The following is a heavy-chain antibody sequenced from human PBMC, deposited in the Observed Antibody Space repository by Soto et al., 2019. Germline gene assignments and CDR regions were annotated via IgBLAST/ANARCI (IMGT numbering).Heavy chain of an antibody. J-gene: IGHJ6*02. CDR2: IIPIFGTA. CDR1: GGTFSSYA. D-gene: IGHD6-19*01. Sequence: QVQLVQSGAEVKKPGSSVKVSCKASGGTFSSYAISWVRQAPAQGLAWLGGIIPIFGTANYAQKFQGRVTINADESTSTAYMELSSLRSEDTAVYYCAREGEGSGWYYYGMDVWGQGTTVTVSS. CDR3: AREGEGSGWYYYGMDV. V-gene: IGHV1-69*01.